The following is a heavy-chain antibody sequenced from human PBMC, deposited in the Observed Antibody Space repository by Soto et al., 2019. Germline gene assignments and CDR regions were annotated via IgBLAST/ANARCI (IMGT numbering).Heavy chain of an antibody. J-gene: IGHJ3*02. CDR1: GFTFSSYA. CDR2: ISYDGSNK. CDR3: ARDWGVTMIVDAFDI. D-gene: IGHD3-22*01. V-gene: IGHV3-30-3*01. Sequence: PGGSLRLSCAASGFTFSSYAMHWVRQAPGKGLEWVAVISYDGSNKYYADSVKGRFTISRDNSKNTLYLQMNSLRAEDTAVYYCARDWGVTMIVDAFDICGQAIMVTVS.